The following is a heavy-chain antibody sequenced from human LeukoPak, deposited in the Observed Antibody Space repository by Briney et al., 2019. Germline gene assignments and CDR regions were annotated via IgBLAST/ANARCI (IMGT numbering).Heavy chain of an antibody. V-gene: IGHV3-48*03. CDR3: ARDRGGTTVTPDY. CDR1: GFTFSSYE. D-gene: IGHD4-17*01. J-gene: IGHJ4*02. Sequence: GGSLRLSCAASGFTFSSYEMNWVRQAPGKGLEWVSYISSSGSTIYYADSVKGRFTISRDNAKNSLYLQMNSLRAEDTAVYYCARDRGGTTVTPDYWGQGTLVTVSS. CDR2: ISSSGSTI.